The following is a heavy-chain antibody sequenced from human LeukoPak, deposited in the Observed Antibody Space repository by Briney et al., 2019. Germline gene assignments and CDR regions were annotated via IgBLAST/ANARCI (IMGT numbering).Heavy chain of an antibody. V-gene: IGHV4-39*07. CDR3: ARTAGEDYYDSSGYYQPPLFDY. CDR1: GGSISSSSYY. J-gene: IGHJ4*02. D-gene: IGHD3-22*01. CDR2: IYYSGST. Sequence: SETLSLTCTVSGGSISSSSYYWGWIRQPPGKGLEWIGSIYYSGSTYYNPSLKSRVTISVDTSKNQFSLKLSSVTAADTAVYYCARTAGEDYYDSSGYYQPPLFDYWGQGTLVTVSS.